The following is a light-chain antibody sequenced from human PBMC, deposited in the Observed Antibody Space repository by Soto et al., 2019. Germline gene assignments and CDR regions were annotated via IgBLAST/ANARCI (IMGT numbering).Light chain of an antibody. Sequence: EVEMTQSPATLSVSPGDRATLSCKASQSVSINLAWYQQKPGQAPRLLIWHASIRATGIPARFTGSGSGTEFTLTISSLQSEDFAVYYCQQYNNWPKTFGRGTKVEVE. CDR2: HAS. J-gene: IGKJ1*01. CDR1: QSVSIN. CDR3: QQYNNWPKT. V-gene: IGKV3-15*01.